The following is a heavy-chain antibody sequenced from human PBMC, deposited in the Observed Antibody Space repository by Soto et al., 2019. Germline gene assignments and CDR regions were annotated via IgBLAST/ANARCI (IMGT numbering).Heavy chain of an antibody. D-gene: IGHD6-6*01. CDR1: SDSMNSGGYY. V-gene: IGHV4-31*03. CDR2: IYSNGDT. J-gene: IGHJ6*02. Sequence: PSATLSLTCSVSSDSMNSGGYYWSWIRQHPGKGLEWIGYIYSNGDTYYNPSLKSRVTISVDTSKKQFSLNLTSVTAADTAVYYCARRGGSSSGYYYYAVDVWGQGTTVTV. CDR3: ARRGGSSSGYYYYAVDV.